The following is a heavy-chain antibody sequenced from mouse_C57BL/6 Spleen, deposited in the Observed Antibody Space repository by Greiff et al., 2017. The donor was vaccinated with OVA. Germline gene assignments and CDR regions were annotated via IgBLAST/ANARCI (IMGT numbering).Heavy chain of an antibody. J-gene: IGHJ3*01. D-gene: IGHD2-1*01. CDR3: ARPLLWYEGLAY. Sequence: EVQLQQSGPELVKPGASVKISCKASGYSFTGYYMNWVKQSPEKSLEWIGEINPSTGGTTYNQKFKAKATLTVDKSSSTAYMQLKSLTSEDSAVYYCARPLLWYEGLAYWGQGTLVTVAA. CDR1: GYSFTGYY. V-gene: IGHV1-42*01. CDR2: INPSTGGT.